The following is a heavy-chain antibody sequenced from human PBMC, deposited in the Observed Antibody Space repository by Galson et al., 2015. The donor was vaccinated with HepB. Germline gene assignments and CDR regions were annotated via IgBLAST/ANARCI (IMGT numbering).Heavy chain of an antibody. D-gene: IGHD6-13*01. CDR1: GYSFTSYW. Sequence: QSGAEVKKPGESLRISCKGSGYSFTSYWISWVRQMPGKGLEWMGRIDPSDSYTNYSPSFQGHVTIPADKSISTAYLQWSSLKASDTAMYYCARRDIAAAGPNWFDPWGQGTLVTVSS. V-gene: IGHV5-10-1*01. CDR3: ARRDIAAAGPNWFDP. CDR2: IDPSDSYT. J-gene: IGHJ5*02.